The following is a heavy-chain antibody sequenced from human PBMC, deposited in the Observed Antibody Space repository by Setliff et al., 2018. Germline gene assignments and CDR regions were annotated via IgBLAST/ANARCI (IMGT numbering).Heavy chain of an antibody. CDR2: IFYSGDT. J-gene: IGHJ4*02. CDR3: TRAYSGSHDY. V-gene: IGHV4-59*02. Sequence: SETLSLTCTVSGGSVRGYCWSWIRQPPGKGLEWIGFIFYSGDTKSNPSLKSRVTMSVDKSRNQFPLRLTSVTAADTAIYYCTRAYSGSHDYWGQGTLVTVSS. D-gene: IGHD1-26*01. CDR1: GGSVRGYC.